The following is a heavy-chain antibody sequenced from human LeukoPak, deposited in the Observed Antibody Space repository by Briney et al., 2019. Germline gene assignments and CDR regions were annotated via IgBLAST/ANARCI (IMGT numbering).Heavy chain of an antibody. Sequence: GGSLRLSCAASGFTFSSYWMSWVRQAPGKGLEWVANIKQDGSEKYYVDSVKGRFTISRDNAKNSLYLQMNSLRAEDTAVYYCARGEIVVVPAALYYYYYMDVWGKGTTVTISS. D-gene: IGHD2-2*01. CDR2: IKQDGSEK. CDR3: ARGEIVVVPAALYYYYYMDV. J-gene: IGHJ6*03. V-gene: IGHV3-7*04. CDR1: GFTFSSYW.